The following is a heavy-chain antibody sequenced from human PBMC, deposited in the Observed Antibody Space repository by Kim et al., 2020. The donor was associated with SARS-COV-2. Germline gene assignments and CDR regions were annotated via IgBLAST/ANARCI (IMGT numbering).Heavy chain of an antibody. D-gene: IGHD6-19*01. CDR1: GYTFTSYA. CDR2: INAGNGNT. J-gene: IGHJ4*02. V-gene: IGHV1-3*01. Sequence: ASVKVSCKASGYTFTSYAMHWVRQAPGQRLEWMGWINAGNGNTKYSQKFQGRVTITRDTSASTAYMELSSLRSEDTAVYYCARVSDSSGWYSSFDYWCQGTLVTVSS. CDR3: ARVSDSSGWYSSFDY.